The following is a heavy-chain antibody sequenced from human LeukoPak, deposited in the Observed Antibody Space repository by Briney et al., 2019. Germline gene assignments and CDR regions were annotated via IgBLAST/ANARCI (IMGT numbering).Heavy chain of an antibody. D-gene: IGHD3-16*01. Sequence: SVKVSCKASGGTFSSYAISWVRQAPGQGLEWMGGIIPIFGTANYAQKFQGRVTITADESTSTAYMELSSLRFEDTAVYYCARVLGEWLENWFDPWGQGTLVTVSS. V-gene: IGHV1-69*13. J-gene: IGHJ5*02. CDR3: ARVLGEWLENWFDP. CDR2: IIPIFGTA. CDR1: GGTFSSYA.